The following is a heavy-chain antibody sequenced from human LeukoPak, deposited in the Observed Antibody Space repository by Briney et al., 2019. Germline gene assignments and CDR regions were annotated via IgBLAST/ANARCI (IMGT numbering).Heavy chain of an antibody. CDR2: IYYSGST. Sequence: PSETLSLTCTVSGGSISSYYWSWIRQPPGKGLEWIGYIYYSGSTNYNHSLKSRVTISVDTSKNQFSLKLSSVTAADTAVYYCARPNSSGWSSYWYFDLWGRGTLVTVSS. CDR1: GGSISSYY. V-gene: IGHV4-59*01. D-gene: IGHD6-19*01. J-gene: IGHJ2*01. CDR3: ARPNSSGWSSYWYFDL.